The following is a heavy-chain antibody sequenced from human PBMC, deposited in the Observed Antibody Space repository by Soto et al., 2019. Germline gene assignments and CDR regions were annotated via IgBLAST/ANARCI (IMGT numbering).Heavy chain of an antibody. J-gene: IGHJ4*02. CDR3: ARRYGDGFDY. D-gene: IGHD4-17*01. V-gene: IGHV1-18*01. Sequence: ASVKVSCTASGGTFSSYAISWVRQAPGQGLEWMGWISGDSANTNYAQNLQGRVTMTTSPSTSTVYMELRNLRSGDTAVYYCARRYGDGFDYWGQGTLVTVSS. CDR2: ISGDSANT. CDR1: GGTFSSYA.